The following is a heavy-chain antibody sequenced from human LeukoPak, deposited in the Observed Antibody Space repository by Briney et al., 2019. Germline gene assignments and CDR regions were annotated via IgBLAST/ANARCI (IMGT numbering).Heavy chain of an antibody. CDR1: GGSISLSYYY. CDR3: ARAGDYDILTGYYNDWYFDL. J-gene: IGHJ2*01. CDR2: VYYSGTT. Sequence: SETLSLTCSVSGGSISLSYYYWGWIRQPPGKALEWIGSVYYSGTTSYNPSLKSRVTISVDTSKNQFSLKLSSVTAADTAVYYCARAGDYDILTGYYNDWYFDLWGRGTLVTVSS. D-gene: IGHD3-9*01. V-gene: IGHV4-39*07.